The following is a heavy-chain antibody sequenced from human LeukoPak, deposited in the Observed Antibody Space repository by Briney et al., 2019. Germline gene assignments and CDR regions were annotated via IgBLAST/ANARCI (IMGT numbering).Heavy chain of an antibody. J-gene: IGHJ4*02. CDR2: VEPEDGET. CDR3: ATATSIP. D-gene: IGHD2-2*02. Sequence: ATVKIFYKVSGYTYTDYYMHWVQQPPGKGLDWMGLVEPEDGETIYAEKFQARVTITADTSTDTAYMELSSLRYEDTAVYYCATATSIPWGQGTLVTVSS. CDR1: GYTYTDYY. V-gene: IGHV1-69-2*01.